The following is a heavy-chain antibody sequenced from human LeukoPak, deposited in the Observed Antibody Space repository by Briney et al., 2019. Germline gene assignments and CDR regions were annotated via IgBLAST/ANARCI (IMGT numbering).Heavy chain of an antibody. V-gene: IGHV3-23*01. CDR2: LRGDGET. CDR3: AKASWVSSADAVL. D-gene: IGHD3-3*01. CDR1: GFTFSSYA. Sequence: GGSLRLSCAASGFTFSSYAMSWVRQAPARGLEWVSSLRGDGETFYGDSVKGRFTLSRDESRNTVYLQMNNLRVEDTAVYFCAKASWVSSADAVLWGQGTVVTVSS. J-gene: IGHJ4*02.